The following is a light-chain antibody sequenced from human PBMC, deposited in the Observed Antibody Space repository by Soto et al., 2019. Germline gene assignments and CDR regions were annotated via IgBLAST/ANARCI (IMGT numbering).Light chain of an antibody. J-gene: IGKJ4*01. CDR3: QQRSNWLT. Sequence: EIVFTQAPATPSFSPGEKATHSCRASQSVSSYLAWYQQKPGQAPRLLIYDASNRATGIPARFSGSGSGTDFTLTISSLEPEDFAVYYCQQRSNWLTFGGGTKVDIK. V-gene: IGKV3-11*01. CDR1: QSVSSY. CDR2: DAS.